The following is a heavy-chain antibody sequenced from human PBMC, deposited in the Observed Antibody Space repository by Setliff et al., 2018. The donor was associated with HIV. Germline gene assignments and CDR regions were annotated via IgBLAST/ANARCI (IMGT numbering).Heavy chain of an antibody. Sequence: SETLSLTCTVSGDSISSGSHYCSWIRPPAGKGLEWRGPIYTGGNANYNPSLQSRVTISVDTSKNQFSLMQGSMTASDTAVYYCVRERLTRLGFDNWGQGTLVTVAS. CDR1: GDSISSGSHY. V-gene: IGHV4-61*02. CDR2: IYTGGNA. J-gene: IGHJ4*02. CDR3: VRERLTRLGFDN. D-gene: IGHD4-17*01.